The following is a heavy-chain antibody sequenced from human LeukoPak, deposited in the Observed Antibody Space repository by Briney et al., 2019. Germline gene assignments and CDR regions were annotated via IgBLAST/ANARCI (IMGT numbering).Heavy chain of an antibody. Sequence: ASVKVSCKASGYTFTGYYMHWVRQAPGQGLEWMGWINPNSGGTNYAQKFQGRVTMTRDTSISTAYMELSRLRSDDTAVYYCAREGMDIVVVPAANPRAFDIWGQGTMVTVSS. D-gene: IGHD2-2*03. V-gene: IGHV1-2*02. CDR1: GYTFTGYY. CDR3: AREGMDIVVVPAANPRAFDI. CDR2: INPNSGGT. J-gene: IGHJ3*02.